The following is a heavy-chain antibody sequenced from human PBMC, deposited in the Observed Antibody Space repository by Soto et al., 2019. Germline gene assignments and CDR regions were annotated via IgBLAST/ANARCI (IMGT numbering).Heavy chain of an antibody. V-gene: IGHV3-30-3*01. J-gene: IGHJ6*01. CDR1: GFTFSSYA. CDR3: ARGDLVVVYYYYGMDV. CDR2: ISYDGSNK. D-gene: IGHD3-22*01. Sequence: QVQLVESGGGVVQPGRSLRLSCAASGFTFSSYAMHWVRQAPGKGLEWVAVISYDGSNKYYADSVKGRFTISRDNSKNTLYLQMNSLRAEDTAVYYCARGDLVVVYYYYGMDVW.